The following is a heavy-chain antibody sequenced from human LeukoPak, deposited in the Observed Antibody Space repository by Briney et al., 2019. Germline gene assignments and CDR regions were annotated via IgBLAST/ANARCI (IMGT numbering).Heavy chain of an antibody. Sequence: SETLSLTCTVSGGSISSSSYYWGWIRQPPGKGLEWIGSIYYSGSTYYNPSLKSRVTISVDTSKNQFSLKLSSVTAADTAVYYCARVRSSSSWYPNWFDPWGQGTLVTVSS. D-gene: IGHD6-13*01. V-gene: IGHV4-39*07. J-gene: IGHJ5*02. CDR2: IYYSGST. CDR3: ARVRSSSSWYPNWFDP. CDR1: GGSISSSSYY.